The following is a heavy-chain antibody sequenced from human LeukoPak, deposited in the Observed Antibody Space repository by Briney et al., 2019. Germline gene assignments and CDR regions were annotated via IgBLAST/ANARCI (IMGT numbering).Heavy chain of an antibody. Sequence: GGSLRLSCAASGFTFSNYGMHWVRQAPGKGLEWVAHIWYDGANKYYADSVKGRFTISRDNSKNTLYLQVDSLRAEDTAVYYCASNSGYDSAYWGQGTLVTVSS. V-gene: IGHV3-33*01. D-gene: IGHD5-12*01. J-gene: IGHJ4*02. CDR1: GFTFSNYG. CDR3: ASNSGYDSAY. CDR2: IWYDGANK.